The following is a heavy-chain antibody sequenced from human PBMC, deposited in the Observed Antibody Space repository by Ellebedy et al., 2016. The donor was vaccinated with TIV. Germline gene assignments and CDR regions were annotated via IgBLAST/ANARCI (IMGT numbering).Heavy chain of an antibody. Sequence: ASVKVSCKASGGTFSSYAISWVRQAPGQGLEWMGRIIPILGIANYAQKFQGRVTITADKSTSTAYMELSSLGSEDTAVYYCARDYYDSSGYYLGGSDNWFDPWGQGTLVTVSS. D-gene: IGHD3-22*01. J-gene: IGHJ5*02. CDR1: GGTFSSYA. V-gene: IGHV1-69*04. CDR2: IIPILGIA. CDR3: ARDYYDSSGYYLGGSDNWFDP.